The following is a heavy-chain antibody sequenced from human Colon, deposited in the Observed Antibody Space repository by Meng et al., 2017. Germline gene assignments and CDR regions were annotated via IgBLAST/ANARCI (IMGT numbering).Heavy chain of an antibody. CDR2: ISHRGTT. Sequence: QVGLQQWGAGLLKPSETRSLTCAVSGGSFSDYYWSWIRQSPGKGLEWIGEISHRGTTNYNPSLKSRVTISLDTSRNQFSLNLTSVTAADTAVYYCAAQRRSTSYPYYWGQGTLVTVSS. V-gene: IGHV4-34*01. J-gene: IGHJ4*02. CDR3: AAQRRSTSYPYY. CDR1: GGSFSDYY. D-gene: IGHD3-16*01.